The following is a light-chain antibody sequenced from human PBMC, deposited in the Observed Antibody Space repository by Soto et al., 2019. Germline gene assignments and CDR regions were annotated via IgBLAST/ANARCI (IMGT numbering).Light chain of an antibody. CDR2: KAS. Sequence: DIQMTQSPSALSASVGDRVTITCRASQSIVNWLAWFQQKPGKAPKLLIYKASSLESGVPSRFSGSGSGTEFTLTISSLQPDDFATYYCQQYYSYWTFGQGTKVDI. V-gene: IGKV1-5*03. CDR3: QQYYSYWT. CDR1: QSIVNW. J-gene: IGKJ1*01.